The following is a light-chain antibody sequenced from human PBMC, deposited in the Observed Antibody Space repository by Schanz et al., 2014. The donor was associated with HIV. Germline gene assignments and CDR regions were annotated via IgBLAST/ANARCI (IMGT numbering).Light chain of an antibody. CDR3: QQRSDWPPLT. Sequence: EIVMTQSPGTLSVSPGERATLSCRASQTVSKNLAWYQQKPGQAPRLLIYGASTRVTGIPARFSGSGSGTDFTLTISSLEPEDFAVYYCQQRSDWPPLTFGGGTKVEIK. CDR2: GAS. CDR1: QTVSKN. J-gene: IGKJ4*01. V-gene: IGKV3D-15*01.